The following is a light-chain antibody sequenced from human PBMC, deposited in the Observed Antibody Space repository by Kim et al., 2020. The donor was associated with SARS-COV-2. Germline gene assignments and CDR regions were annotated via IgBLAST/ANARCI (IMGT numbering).Light chain of an antibody. CDR3: SSYSGTKNFGV. Sequence: SVTMSYTGTNSDIGGYNYVSWYQQHPGKAPKLLIHAVTERPSGVPGRFSGSKSGNTASLTVSSLQPEDEATYYCSSYSGTKNFGVFGGGTKVTVL. J-gene: IGLJ3*02. V-gene: IGLV2-8*01. CDR2: AVT. CDR1: NSDIGGYNY.